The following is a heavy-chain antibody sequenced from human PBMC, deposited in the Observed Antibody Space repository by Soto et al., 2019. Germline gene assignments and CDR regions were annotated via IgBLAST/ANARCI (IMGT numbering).Heavy chain of an antibody. Sequence: RGSLRLSCAASGFTFSSYAMSWVRQAPGKGLEWVSAISGSGGSTYYADSVKGRFTISRDNSKNTLYLQMNSLRAEDTAVYYCAKPYSEYSGYDSGGYYYYYYMDVWGKGTTVTVSS. CDR2: ISGSGGST. V-gene: IGHV3-23*01. CDR1: GFTFSSYA. D-gene: IGHD5-12*01. J-gene: IGHJ6*03. CDR3: AKPYSEYSGYDSGGYYYYYYMDV.